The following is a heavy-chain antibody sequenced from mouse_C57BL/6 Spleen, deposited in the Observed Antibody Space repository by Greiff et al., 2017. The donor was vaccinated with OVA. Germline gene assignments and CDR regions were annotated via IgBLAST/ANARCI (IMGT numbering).Heavy chain of an antibody. V-gene: IGHV5-9*01. Sequence: EVMLVESGGGLVKPGGSLKLSCAASGFTFSSYTMSWVRQTPEKRLEWVATISGGGGNTYYPDSVKGRFTISRDNAKDTLYLQMSSLRSEDTALYYCARQGDSTWFAYWGQGTLVTVSA. J-gene: IGHJ3*01. CDR3: ARQGDSTWFAY. CDR2: ISGGGGNT. CDR1: GFTFSSYT.